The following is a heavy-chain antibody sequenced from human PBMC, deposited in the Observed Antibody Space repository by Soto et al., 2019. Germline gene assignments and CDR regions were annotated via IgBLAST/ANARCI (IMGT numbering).Heavy chain of an antibody. Sequence: QVQLQESGPGLVKPSETLSLTCTVSGGSISSYYWSWIRQPPGKGLEWVGYIYYSGSTNYNPSLKSRVTTAVDPSKNQFSLRLSSVTAADTAVYYCARGITGTVYYYYYYMDVWGKGTTVTVSS. CDR3: ARGITGTVYYYYYYMDV. D-gene: IGHD1-20*01. V-gene: IGHV4-59*01. J-gene: IGHJ6*03. CDR1: GGSISSYY. CDR2: IYYSGST.